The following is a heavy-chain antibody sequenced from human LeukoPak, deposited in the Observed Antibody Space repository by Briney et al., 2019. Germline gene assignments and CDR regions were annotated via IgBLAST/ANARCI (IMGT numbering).Heavy chain of an antibody. V-gene: IGHV1-69*04. CDR1: GGTFSSYA. CDR3: ARDLRGYGMDV. CDR2: IIPILGIA. D-gene: IGHD3-10*01. J-gene: IGHJ6*02. Sequence: SVKASCKASGGTFSSYAISWVRQAPGQGLEWMGRIIPILGIANYAQKFQGRVTITADKSTSTAYMELSSLRSEDTAVYYCARDLRGYGMDVWGQGTTVTVSS.